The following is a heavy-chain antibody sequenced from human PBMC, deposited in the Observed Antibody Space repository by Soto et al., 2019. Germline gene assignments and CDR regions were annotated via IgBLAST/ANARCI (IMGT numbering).Heavy chain of an antibody. CDR2: IYYSGST. D-gene: IGHD3-3*01. CDR1: GGSISSGGYY. J-gene: IGHJ4*02. CDR3: ARAPRSGYYTLTGFDY. V-gene: IGHV4-31*03. Sequence: PSETLSLTCTVSGGSISSGGYYWSWIRQHPGKGLEWIGYIYYSGSTYYNPSLKSRVTISVDTSKNQFSLKLSSVTAADTAVYYCARAPRSGYYTLTGFDYWGQGTLVTVSS.